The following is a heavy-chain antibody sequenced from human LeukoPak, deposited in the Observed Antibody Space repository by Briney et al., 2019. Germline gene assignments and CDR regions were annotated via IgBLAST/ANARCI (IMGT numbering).Heavy chain of an antibody. J-gene: IGHJ5*02. D-gene: IGHD1-1*01. CDR3: ARDPRADDGFDP. Sequence: SETLSLTCTVSGGSISSYYWSWIRQPAGKGLEWIGRTYTSGSTNYNPSLKSRVTMSVDTSKNQFSLKLGSVTAADTAVYYCARDPRADDGFDPWDQGTLVTVSS. CDR2: TYTSGST. CDR1: GGSISSYY. V-gene: IGHV4-4*07.